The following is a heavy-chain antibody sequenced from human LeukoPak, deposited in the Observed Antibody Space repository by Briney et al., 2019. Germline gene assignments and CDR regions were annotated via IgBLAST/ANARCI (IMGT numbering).Heavy chain of an antibody. V-gene: IGHV3-7*01. CDR3: ARVYSNYEGKHAGYMDV. Sequence: GGSLRLSCAASGFTFSTYWMTWVRQAPGKGLEWVANMKGDGSEIHYVDSVKGRFTISRDNAKNSLYLQMNSLRAEDTAVYYCARVYSNYEGKHAGYMDVWGKGTTVTVSS. D-gene: IGHD4-11*01. CDR2: MKGDGSEI. CDR1: GFTFSTYW. J-gene: IGHJ6*03.